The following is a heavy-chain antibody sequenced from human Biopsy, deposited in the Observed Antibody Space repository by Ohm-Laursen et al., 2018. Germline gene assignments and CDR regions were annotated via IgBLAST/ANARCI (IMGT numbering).Heavy chain of an antibody. Sequence: ASVKVSCKASGYTFAGYYLHWVRQAPGHGLEWMGWNNPNSGNANYAQSFQGRLTVARDTSISTAYMELTSLPFDDTAIYYCARVPAYPSIDGYYGLDLWGQGTPVIVSS. CDR3: ARVPAYPSIDGYYGLDL. CDR2: NNPNSGNA. D-gene: IGHD3-9*01. J-gene: IGHJ6*02. V-gene: IGHV1-2*02. CDR1: GYTFAGYY.